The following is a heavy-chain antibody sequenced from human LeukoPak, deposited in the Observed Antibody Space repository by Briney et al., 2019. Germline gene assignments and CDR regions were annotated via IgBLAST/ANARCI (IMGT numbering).Heavy chain of an antibody. D-gene: IGHD3-10*01. CDR3: AGWFGESGFDY. J-gene: IGHJ4*02. Sequence: SETLSLTCTVSGGSISSYYWSWIRQPPGKGLEWMGYIYYSGSTNYNPSLKSRVTISVDTSKNQFSLKLSSVTAADTAVYYCAGWFGESGFDYWGQGTLVTVSS. V-gene: IGHV4-59*01. CDR1: GGSISSYY. CDR2: IYYSGST.